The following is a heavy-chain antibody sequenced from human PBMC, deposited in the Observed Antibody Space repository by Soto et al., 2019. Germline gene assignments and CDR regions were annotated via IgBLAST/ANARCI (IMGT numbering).Heavy chain of an antibody. D-gene: IGHD6-13*01. CDR3: AREGASSSWYGGFDY. CDR1: GGTFSGYA. V-gene: IGHV1-69*12. J-gene: IGHJ4*02. CDR2: IIPIFGTA. Sequence: QVQLVQSGAEVKKPGSSVKVSCKASGGTFSGYAISWVRQAPGQGLEWMGGIIPIFGTANYAQKFQGRITITADESTSTADMELSSLRSEDTAVYYCAREGASSSWYGGFDYWGQGTLVTVSS.